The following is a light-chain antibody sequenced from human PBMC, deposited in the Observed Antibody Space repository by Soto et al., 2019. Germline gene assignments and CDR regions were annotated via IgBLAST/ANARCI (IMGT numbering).Light chain of an antibody. J-gene: IGLJ2*01. CDR1: SSDIGASKS. V-gene: IGLV2-8*01. CDR2: EVT. Sequence: CAGSSSDIGASKSVSWYQQHPGKAPKLLISEVTKRPSGVPDRFSGSKSGNTASLTVSGLQADDEADYYCGSKAGSNKHVVFGGGTKLTVL. CDR3: GSKAGSNKHVV.